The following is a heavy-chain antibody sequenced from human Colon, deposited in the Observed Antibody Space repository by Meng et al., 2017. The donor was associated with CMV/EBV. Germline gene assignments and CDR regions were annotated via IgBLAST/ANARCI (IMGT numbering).Heavy chain of an antibody. CDR2: MNPNSGNT. J-gene: IGHJ6*02. Sequence: ASVKVSCKASGYTFTSYDINWVRQATGQGLEWMGWMNPNSGNTGYAQKFQGRVTMTRNTSISTAYMELSSLRSEDTAVYYCARDKLHPYDFWSGYSNYYYYYGMDVWGQGTTVTVSS. V-gene: IGHV1-8*01. CDR3: ARDKLHPYDFWSGYSNYYYYYGMDV. CDR1: GYTFTSYD. D-gene: IGHD3-3*01.